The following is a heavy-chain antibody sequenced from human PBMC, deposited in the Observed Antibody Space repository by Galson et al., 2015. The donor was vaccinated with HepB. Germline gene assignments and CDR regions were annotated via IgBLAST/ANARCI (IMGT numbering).Heavy chain of an antibody. CDR1: GYTFTSYG. Sequence: SVKVSCKASGYTFTSYGISWVRQAPGQGLEWMGWISAYNGNTNYAQKLQGRVTMTTDTSTSTAYMELRSLRSDDTAVYYCARGLKSLGVITFGGVIAAFDYWGQGTLVTVSS. CDR2: ISAYNGNT. J-gene: IGHJ4*02. CDR3: ARGLKSLGVITFGGVIAAFDY. D-gene: IGHD3-16*02. V-gene: IGHV1-18*01.